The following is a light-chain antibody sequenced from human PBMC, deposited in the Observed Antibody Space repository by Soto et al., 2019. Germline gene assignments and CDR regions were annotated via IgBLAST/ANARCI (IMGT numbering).Light chain of an antibody. CDR3: CSYAGSPYVV. V-gene: IGLV2-11*01. CDR2: DVS. J-gene: IGLJ2*01. CDR1: SSDVGGYNY. Sequence: QSALTQPRSVSGSPGQSVTISCTGTSSDVGGYNYVSWYQQHPGKAPKLMIYDVSKRPSGVPDRFSGSKSGNTASLTISGLQAEDEADYYCCSYAGSPYVVFGGGTNLTVL.